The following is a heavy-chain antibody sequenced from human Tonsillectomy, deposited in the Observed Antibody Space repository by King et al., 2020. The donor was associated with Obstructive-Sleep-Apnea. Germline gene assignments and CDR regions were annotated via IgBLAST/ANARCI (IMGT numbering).Heavy chain of an antibody. V-gene: IGHV3-15*01. D-gene: IGHD5-12*01. CDR3: ITVRGGYSSNWFDP. Sequence: QLVQSGGGLVNPGGSLRLSCAASGFTFSNAWMSWVRQAPGKGLEWVGRIQSKTDGGTTDYAAPVKGRFTISRDDSKNTLYLQMNSLKTEDTAVCYCITVRGGYSSNWFDPWGQGTLVTVSS. J-gene: IGHJ5*02. CDR2: IQSKTDGGTT. CDR1: GFTFSNAW.